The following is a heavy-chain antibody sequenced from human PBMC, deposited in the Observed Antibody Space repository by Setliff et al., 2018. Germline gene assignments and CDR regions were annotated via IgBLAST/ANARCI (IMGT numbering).Heavy chain of an antibody. Sequence: ASVKVCCKASGYIFTSYGFSWVRQAPGQGLEWMGWISTHNGKTNYAQKFQGRVTMTTDTSTSTAYMELSSLTSEDTAVYYCAREGVHTRSSTDYHYYMDVWGRGTTVTVSS. D-gene: IGHD1-26*01. CDR3: AREGVHTRSSTDYHYYMDV. CDR2: ISTHNGKT. V-gene: IGHV1-18*01. J-gene: IGHJ6*03. CDR1: GYIFTSYG.